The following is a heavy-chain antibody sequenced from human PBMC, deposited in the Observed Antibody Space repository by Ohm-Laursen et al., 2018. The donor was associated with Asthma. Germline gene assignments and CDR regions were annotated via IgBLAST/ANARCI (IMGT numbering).Heavy chain of an antibody. V-gene: IGHV4-31*03. CDR1: GDSINSGNNY. D-gene: IGHD3-10*01. CDR2: IYYSGLT. J-gene: IGHJ4*02. Sequence: TLSLTCTVSGDSINSGNNYWSWIRQHPGKGLEWIGYIYYSGLTYSNPSLRSRVIISVDTSKNQFSLNLSSVTAADTALYYCARDGRLRGSFDYWGQGTLVTVSS. CDR3: ARDGRLRGSFDY.